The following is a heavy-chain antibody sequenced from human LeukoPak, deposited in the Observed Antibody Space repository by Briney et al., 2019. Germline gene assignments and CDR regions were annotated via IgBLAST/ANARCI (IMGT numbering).Heavy chain of an antibody. CDR1: GGSISGYY. D-gene: IGHD3-22*01. CDR3: AREFYFDSSGYYYDTPYPFDY. V-gene: IGHV4-34*01. CDR2: INHSGST. Sequence: PSETLSLTCAVYGGSISGYYWNWIRQPPGKGLEWIGEINHSGSTSYSPSLKSRVTISVDTSKNQFSLKLSSVTAADTAVYYCAREFYFDSSGYYYDTPYPFDYWGQGTLVTVSS. J-gene: IGHJ4*02.